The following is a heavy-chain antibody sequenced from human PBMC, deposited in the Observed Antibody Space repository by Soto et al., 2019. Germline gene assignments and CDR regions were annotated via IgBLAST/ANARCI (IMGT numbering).Heavy chain of an antibody. CDR1: GFTFSTYA. CDR2: ILPDETG. J-gene: IGHJ4*02. CDR3: AKDRLPTAGQRFYFDS. D-gene: IGHD6-13*01. V-gene: IGHV3-23*01. Sequence: DVNLLQSGGGSAQPGGSLRLSCATSGFTFSTYAMTWVRQVPGRGLQWVSTILPDETGFYTGSVKGGFTISRDNYRGIVYLQMNDLWVEDAALYYCAKDRLPTAGQRFYFDSWGQGSLVTVSS.